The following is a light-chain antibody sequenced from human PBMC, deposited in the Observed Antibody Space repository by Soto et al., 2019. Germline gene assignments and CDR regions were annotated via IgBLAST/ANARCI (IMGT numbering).Light chain of an antibody. CDR2: AAS. V-gene: IGKV1-39*01. CDR1: QSISSS. J-gene: IGKJ2*02. Sequence: DIQMTQSPSSLSASVGDRVTITCRASQSISSSLIWYQQKPGKAPRLLIYAASSLQSGVPSRFSGSGSGTYFTFIIRSLQPEDFATYYCQQSFSTPWTFGQGTKLEIK. CDR3: QQSFSTPWT.